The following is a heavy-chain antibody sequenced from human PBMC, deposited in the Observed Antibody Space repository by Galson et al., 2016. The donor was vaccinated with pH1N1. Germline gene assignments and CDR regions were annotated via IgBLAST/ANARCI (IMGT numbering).Heavy chain of an antibody. CDR2: FHTSGST. Sequence: TLSLTCTVSGVSVNSPTYYWSWIRQPAGKGLEWIGRFHTSGSTNYKPSLNSRVTISLDASNNQFSLKLTSVTAADTAVYYCAREADSSDSTGYYCKTFDYWGQGILVTVSS. V-gene: IGHV4-61*02. CDR3: AREADSSDSTGYYCKTFDY. CDR1: GVSVNSPTYY. D-gene: IGHD3-22*01. J-gene: IGHJ4*02.